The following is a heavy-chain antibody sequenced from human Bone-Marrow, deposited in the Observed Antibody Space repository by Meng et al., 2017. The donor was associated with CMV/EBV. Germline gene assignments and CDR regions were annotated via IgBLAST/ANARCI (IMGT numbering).Heavy chain of an antibody. D-gene: IGHD6-13*01. CDR1: GYTFTGYY. CDR3: ASGGQQLLYYYGMDV. Sequence: ASVKVSCKASGYTFTGYYIHWVRQAPGQGLEWMGWINPNSGGTNYAQKFQGRVTVTRDTSISTAYMELRRLRSEDTAVYYCASGGQQLLYYYGMDVWGQGTTVTVSS. V-gene: IGHV1-2*02. J-gene: IGHJ6*02. CDR2: INPNSGGT.